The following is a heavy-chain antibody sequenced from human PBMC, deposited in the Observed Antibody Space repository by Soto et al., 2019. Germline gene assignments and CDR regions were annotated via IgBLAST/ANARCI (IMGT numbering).Heavy chain of an antibody. CDR1: GFTFSVYS. J-gene: IGHJ4*02. V-gene: IGHV3-21*01. Sequence: GGSLRLSCTASGFTFSVYSMNWVRQAPGRGLEWVSSISSSSRDIYYADSVKGRFIISRDNAKNSLFLQMNSLRAEDTAVYYCPRHDNGDYDPQDSNWGQGTLVTVSS. D-gene: IGHD3-16*01. CDR3: PRHDNGDYDPQDSN. CDR2: ISSSSRDI.